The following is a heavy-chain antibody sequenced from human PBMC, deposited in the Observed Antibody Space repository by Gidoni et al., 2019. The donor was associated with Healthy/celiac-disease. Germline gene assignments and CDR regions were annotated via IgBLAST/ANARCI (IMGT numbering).Heavy chain of an antibody. CDR1: GFTFSSYA. V-gene: IGHV3-30*04. Sequence: QVQLVESGGGVVQPGRSLRLSCAASGFTFSSYAMHWVRQAPGKGLEWVAVISYDGSNKYYADSVKGRFTISRDNSKNTLYLQMNSLRAEDTAVYYCARVTVPDVWGKGTTVTVSS. J-gene: IGHJ6*04. CDR3: ARVTVPDV. D-gene: IGHD1-1*01. CDR2: ISYDGSNK.